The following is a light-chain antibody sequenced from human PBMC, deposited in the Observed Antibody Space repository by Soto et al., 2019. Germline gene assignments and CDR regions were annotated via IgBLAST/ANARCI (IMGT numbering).Light chain of an antibody. J-gene: IGKJ1*01. Sequence: DIQITQSPSTLSASVGDRVTITCRASQSISSWLAWYQQKPGKAPNLLIYDASTLQGGVPSRFSGSGSGTEFTLTVTSLQPEDFATYFCQQYDKYSTFGHGTKVDIK. CDR3: QQYDKYST. CDR1: QSISSW. CDR2: DAS. V-gene: IGKV1-5*01.